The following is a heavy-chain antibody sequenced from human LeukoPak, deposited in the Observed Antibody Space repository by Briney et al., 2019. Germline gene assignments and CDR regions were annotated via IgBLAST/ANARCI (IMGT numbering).Heavy chain of an antibody. Sequence: GGSLRLSCAASGFTFSNYNMNWVRQAPGKGLEWVSYISSRSTIHYAESVKGRFTISRDNARNSLYLQMNSLRAEDTAVYYCARDFLEDDYWGQGTLVTVSS. D-gene: IGHD3-3*01. CDR1: GFTFSNYN. CDR2: ISSRSTI. CDR3: ARDFLEDDY. J-gene: IGHJ4*02. V-gene: IGHV3-48*01.